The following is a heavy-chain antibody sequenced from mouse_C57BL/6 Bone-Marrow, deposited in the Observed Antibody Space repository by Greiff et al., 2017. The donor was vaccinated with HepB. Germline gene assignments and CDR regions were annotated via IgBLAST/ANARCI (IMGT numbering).Heavy chain of an antibody. D-gene: IGHD1-1*01. Sequence: VKVVESGAELARPGASVKLSCKASGYTFTSYGISWVKQRTGQGLEWIGEIYPRSGNTYYNEKFKGKATLTADKSSSTAYMELRSLTSEDSAVYFCASNGYYYAMDYWGQGTSVTVSS. V-gene: IGHV1-81*01. CDR2: IYPRSGNT. CDR3: ASNGYYYAMDY. J-gene: IGHJ4*01. CDR1: GYTFTSYG.